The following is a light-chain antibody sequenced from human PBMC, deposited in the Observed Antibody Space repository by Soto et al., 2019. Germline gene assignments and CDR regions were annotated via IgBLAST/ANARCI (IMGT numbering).Light chain of an antibody. V-gene: IGKV4-1*01. CDR1: QSVLYSSNNKNY. Sequence: DVVLTQSPDSLAVSLGERATVNCKSSQSVLYSSNNKNYLAWYQQKPGQPPKLLIYWASTRESGVPDRFSGSGSGTDFTLTISGLQAEDVAVYYCQQRSNWPPLTFGGGTKVEIK. J-gene: IGKJ4*01. CDR3: QQRSNWPPLT. CDR2: WAS.